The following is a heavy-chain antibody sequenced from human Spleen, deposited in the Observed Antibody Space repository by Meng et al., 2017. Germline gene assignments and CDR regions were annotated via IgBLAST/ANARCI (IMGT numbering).Heavy chain of an antibody. V-gene: IGHV1-2*06. J-gene: IGHJ4*02. D-gene: IGHD2-21*01. CDR3: VRDENISLGKLFGDY. Sequence: QVQLVQSGAEVKEPGASVKVSCKPSGYPFTAYYIHWVRQAPGQGLEWMGHIIPNSGDTLYAPKFQGRVSMTADTSIGTAYVELSGLRSDDTAIYYCVRDENISLGKLFGDYWGQGTLVTV. CDR1: GYPFTAYY. CDR2: IIPNSGDT.